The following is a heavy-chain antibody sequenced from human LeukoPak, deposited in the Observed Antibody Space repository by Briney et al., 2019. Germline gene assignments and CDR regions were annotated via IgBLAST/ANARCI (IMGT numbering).Heavy chain of an antibody. J-gene: IGHJ4*02. V-gene: IGHV1-18*04. D-gene: IGHD6-19*01. CDR2: TSYNGNT. CDR3: ARHSGSGWQALGY. Sequence: ASVKLSCKASGYTFSNYGISWVRQAPGLGLEWMGWTSYNGNTNYAQKFQDRVTMTTDTSTTTAYMELRSLESDDTAVYYCARHSGSGWQALGYWGQGTLVNVSS. CDR1: GYTFSNYG.